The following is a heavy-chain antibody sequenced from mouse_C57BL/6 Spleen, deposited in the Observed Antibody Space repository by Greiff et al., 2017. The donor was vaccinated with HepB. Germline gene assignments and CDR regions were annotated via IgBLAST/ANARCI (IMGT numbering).Heavy chain of an antibody. Sequence: EVHLVESGPGLVKPSQSLSLTCSVPGYSITSGYYWNWIRQFPGNKLEWMGYISYDGSNNYNPSLKNRISITRDTSKNQFFLKLNSVTTEDTATYYCARTDYFYAMDYWGQGTAVTVSS. D-gene: IGHD1-1*01. V-gene: IGHV3-6*01. CDR1: GYSITSGYY. CDR3: ARTDYFYAMDY. J-gene: IGHJ4*01. CDR2: ISYDGSN.